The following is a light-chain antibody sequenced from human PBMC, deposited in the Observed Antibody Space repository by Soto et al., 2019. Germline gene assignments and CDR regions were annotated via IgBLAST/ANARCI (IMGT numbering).Light chain of an antibody. CDR1: QSVSSSY. V-gene: IGKV3D-15*01. J-gene: IGKJ1*01. Sequence: EIVLTQSPGTLSLSPGERTTLSCRASQSVSSSYLAWYQQKPGQAPRLLIYGASNRATGIPARFSGSGSGTEFTLTISSLQSEDFAVYYCHQYNHWLTWTFGQGTKVDIK. CDR3: HQYNHWLTWT. CDR2: GAS.